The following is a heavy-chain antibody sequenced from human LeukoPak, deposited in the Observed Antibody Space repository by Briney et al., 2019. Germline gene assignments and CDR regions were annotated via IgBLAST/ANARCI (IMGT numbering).Heavy chain of an antibody. J-gene: IGHJ4*02. Sequence: GGSLRLSCVASGFTFSSYGMHWVRQAPGKGLEWVAVISNDGSNKHYADSVKGRFTISRDNSKNTLYLQMNSLRAEDTAVYYCAKENYYESSGYVDYWGQGTLVTVSS. CDR1: GFTFSSYG. D-gene: IGHD3-22*01. CDR2: ISNDGSNK. CDR3: AKENYYESSGYVDY. V-gene: IGHV3-30*18.